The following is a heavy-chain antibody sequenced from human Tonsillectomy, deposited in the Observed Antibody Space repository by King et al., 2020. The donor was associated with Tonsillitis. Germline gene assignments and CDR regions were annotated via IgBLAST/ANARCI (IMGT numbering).Heavy chain of an antibody. CDR3: ASHLSHDAFDI. CDR1: GFTFSSYS. Sequence: GQLVQSGGGLVKPGGSLRLSCAASGFTFSSYSMNWVHQAPGKGLEWVSSISSSSSYIYYADSVKGRFTISRDNAKNSLYLQMNSLRAEDTAVYYCASHLSHDAFDIWGQGTMVTVSS. V-gene: IGHV3-21*01. J-gene: IGHJ3*02. CDR2: ISSSSSYI.